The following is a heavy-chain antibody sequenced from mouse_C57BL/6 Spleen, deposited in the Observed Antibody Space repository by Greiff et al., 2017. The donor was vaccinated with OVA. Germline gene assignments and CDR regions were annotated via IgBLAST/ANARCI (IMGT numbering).Heavy chain of an antibody. CDR3: ARDYDYDGVFAY. D-gene: IGHD2-4*01. J-gene: IGHJ3*01. CDR2: IDPEDGET. Sequence: VQLQQSGAELVKPGASVKLSCTASGFNITDYYMHWVKQRTEQGLEWIGRIDPEDGETKYAPKFQGKATITADTSSNTAYLQLSSLTSEDTAVYYCARDYDYDGVFAYWGQGTLVTVSA. CDR1: GFNITDYY. V-gene: IGHV14-2*01.